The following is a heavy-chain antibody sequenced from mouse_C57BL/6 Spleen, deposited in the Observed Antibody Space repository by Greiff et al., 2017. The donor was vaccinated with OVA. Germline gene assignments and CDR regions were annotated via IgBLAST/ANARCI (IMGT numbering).Heavy chain of an antibody. Sequence: EVQLVESGGGLVKPGGSLKLSCAASGFTFSSYAMSWVRQTPEKRLEWVATISDGGSYTYYPDNVKGRFTISRDNAKNNLYLQMSHLKSEDTAMYYCARDRGDYDYLYYAMDYWGQGTSVTVSS. J-gene: IGHJ4*01. D-gene: IGHD2-4*01. CDR3: ARDRGDYDYLYYAMDY. V-gene: IGHV5-4*01. CDR2: ISDGGSYT. CDR1: GFTFSSYA.